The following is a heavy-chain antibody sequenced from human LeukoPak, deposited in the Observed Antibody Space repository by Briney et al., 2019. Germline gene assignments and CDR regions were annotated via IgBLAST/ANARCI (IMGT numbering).Heavy chain of an antibody. J-gene: IGHJ4*02. CDR1: GYTFTSYG. V-gene: IGHV1-18*01. CDR2: ISAYNGNT. CDR3: ARSGYGLKRDYFDY. Sequence: GASVKVSCKASGYTFTSYGISWVRQAPGQGLEWMGWISAYNGNTNYAEKFQGRVTMTTDTSTSTAYMEMRSLRSDDTAVYYCARSGYGLKRDYFDYWGQGTLVTVSS. D-gene: IGHD5-12*01.